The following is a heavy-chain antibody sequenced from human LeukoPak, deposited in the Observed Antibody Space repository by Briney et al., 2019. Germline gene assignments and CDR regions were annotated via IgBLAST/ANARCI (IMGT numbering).Heavy chain of an antibody. J-gene: IGHJ4*02. D-gene: IGHD3-3*02. CDR2: IYSDGTT. CDR1: GFTVSSTY. CDR3: ARDSSSFPNYFDY. V-gene: IGHV3-53*01. Sequence: GGSLRLSCAASGFTVSSTYMSWVRQAPGKGLEWVSLIYSDGTTFYADSVKGRFAISTDNSKNTLYLQMSSLRAEDTAVYYCARDSSSFPNYFDYWGQGTLIAVSS.